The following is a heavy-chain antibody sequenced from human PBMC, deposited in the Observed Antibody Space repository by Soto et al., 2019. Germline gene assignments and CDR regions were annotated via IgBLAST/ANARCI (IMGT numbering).Heavy chain of an antibody. D-gene: IGHD6-13*01. CDR2: INPNSGGT. CDR3: ARGWVKGSSSWFFDP. Sequence: GASVTVSCTASGYAFTGYYMHCVRQAPGQGLEWMGWINPNSGGTNYAQKFQGWVTMTRDTSISTAYMELSRLRSDDTAVYYCARGWVKGSSSWFFDPWGQGTLVTVSS. CDR1: GYAFTGYY. J-gene: IGHJ5*02. V-gene: IGHV1-2*04.